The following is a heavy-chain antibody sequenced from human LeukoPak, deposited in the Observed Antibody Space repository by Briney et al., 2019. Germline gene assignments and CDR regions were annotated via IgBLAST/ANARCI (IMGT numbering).Heavy chain of an antibody. D-gene: IGHD2-15*01. V-gene: IGHV4-61*02. CDR1: GGSISSGSYY. CDR2: IYISGST. CDR3: ARNSCSGGSCYENRGYFDY. Sequence: SETLSLTCTVSGGSISSGSYYWSWIRQPAGKGLEWIGRIYISGSTNYNPSLKSRVTISVDTSKNQFSLKLSSATAADTAVYYCARNSCSGGSCYENRGYFDYWGQGTLVTVSS. J-gene: IGHJ4*02.